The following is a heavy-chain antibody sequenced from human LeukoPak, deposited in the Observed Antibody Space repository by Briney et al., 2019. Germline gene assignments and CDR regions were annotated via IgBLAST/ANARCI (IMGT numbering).Heavy chain of an antibody. CDR1: GFTFSSYW. D-gene: IGHD1-26*01. CDR3: ARAPRYSGSYYPFDY. J-gene: IGHJ4*02. CDR2: INSDGSST. V-gene: IGHV3-74*01. Sequence: GGSLRLSCAASGFTFSSYWMHWVRQAPGKGLVWVSRINSDGSSTSYADSVKGRFAISRDNAKNTLYLQMNSQRAEDTAVYYCARAPRYSGSYYPFDYWGQGTLVTVSS.